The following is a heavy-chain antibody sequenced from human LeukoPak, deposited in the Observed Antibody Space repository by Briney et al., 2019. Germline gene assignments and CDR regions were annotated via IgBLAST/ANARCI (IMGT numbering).Heavy chain of an antibody. CDR2: IIPIFGTA. J-gene: IGHJ6*03. D-gene: IGHD3-10*01. V-gene: IGHV1-69*06. CDR1: GGTFSSYA. CDR3: AMYYYGSGSYHRQGYYYYYMDV. Sequence: GASVKVSCKASGGTFSSYAISWVRQAPGQGLEWMGGIIPIFGTANYAQKFQGRVTITADKSTSTAYMELSSLRSEDTAVYYCAMYYYGSGSYHRQGYYYYYMDVWGKGTTVTVSS.